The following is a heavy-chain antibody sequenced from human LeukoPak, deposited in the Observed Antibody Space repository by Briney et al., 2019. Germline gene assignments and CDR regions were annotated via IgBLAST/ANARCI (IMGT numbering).Heavy chain of an antibody. V-gene: IGHV4-39*01. CDR3: ARQVSDYYYHYMDV. CDR1: GGSISSYY. J-gene: IGHJ6*03. CDR2: IYYSGTT. Sequence: SETLSLTCTVSGGSISSYYWGWVRQSPGKGLEWIGNIYYSGTTYYNPSLKSRVTISEDTSRNRFSLMLSSVTAADTAIYYCARQVSDYYYHYMDVWGEGTTVIVSS.